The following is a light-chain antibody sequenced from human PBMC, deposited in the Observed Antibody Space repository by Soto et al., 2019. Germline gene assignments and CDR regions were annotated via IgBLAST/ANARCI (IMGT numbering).Light chain of an antibody. J-gene: IGKJ1*01. CDR3: QQYNSYWWK. CDR2: GAS. Sequence: SQSVSSSYLAWYQQKPGQAPRLLIYGASTRATGIPARFSGSGSGTEIRLTTAVLPSEDFPVYYCQQYNSYWWKFGQGTKVDIK. V-gene: IGKV3D-15*01. CDR1: QSVSSSY.